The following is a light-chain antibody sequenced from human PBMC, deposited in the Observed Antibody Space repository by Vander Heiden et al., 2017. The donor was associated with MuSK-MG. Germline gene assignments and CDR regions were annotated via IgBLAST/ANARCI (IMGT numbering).Light chain of an antibody. V-gene: IGKV3-11*01. CDR2: DAS. CDR1: QSVSSY. CDR3: QQSKT. J-gene: IGKJ1*01. Sequence: ESVLTQSPVTLSLNPGERATLSCRASQSVSSYLAWYQQKPGQAPRLLMYDASNRATGIPARFSGSGSGTDFTLTISSLEPEDFAGYYCQQSKTFGQGTKVEIK.